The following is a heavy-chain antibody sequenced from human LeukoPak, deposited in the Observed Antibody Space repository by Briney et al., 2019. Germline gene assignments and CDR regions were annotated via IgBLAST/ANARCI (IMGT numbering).Heavy chain of an antibody. D-gene: IGHD6-13*01. CDR3: ARGVGSSWYGD. V-gene: IGHV4-30-4*01. CDR1: GGSIISADHY. CDR2: IFYSGST. Sequence: SETLSLTCTVSGGSIISADHYWSWIRQPPGKGLEWIGYIFYSGSTYYNPSLKSRLTISVDTSKNQFSLKLSSVTAADTAVYYCARGVGSSWYGDWGQGTLVTVSS. J-gene: IGHJ4*02.